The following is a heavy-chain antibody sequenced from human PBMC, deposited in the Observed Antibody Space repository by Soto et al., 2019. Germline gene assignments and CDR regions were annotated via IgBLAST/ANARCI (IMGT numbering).Heavy chain of an antibody. CDR2: ISSYNGNT. Sequence: ASVKVSCKASGSTFTSYGISWVRQAPGQGLEWTGWISSYNGNTNYAQRLQGRVTMTTDTSTSTAYMELRGLRSDDTAVYYCARAFGPILSSSSDYGMDVWGQGTTVTVSS. CDR3: ARAFGPILSSSSDYGMDV. J-gene: IGHJ6*02. CDR1: GSTFTSYG. D-gene: IGHD6-6*01. V-gene: IGHV1-18*01.